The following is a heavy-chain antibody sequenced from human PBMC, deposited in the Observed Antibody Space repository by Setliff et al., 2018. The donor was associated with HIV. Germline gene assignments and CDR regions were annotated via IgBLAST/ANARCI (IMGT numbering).Heavy chain of an antibody. V-gene: IGHV3-21*01. CDR2: ISSSSRSK. D-gene: IGHD4-17*01. CDR1: GFTFSSYA. Sequence: GGSLRLSCAASGFTFSSYAMSWVRQAPGKGLEWVSSISSSSRSKYYADSVKGRFTISRDNAKNSLYLQMNSLTAEDTAVYYCVKARVDGDYYYYYYMDVWGKGTTVTVSS. CDR3: VKARVDGDYYYYYYMDV. J-gene: IGHJ6*03.